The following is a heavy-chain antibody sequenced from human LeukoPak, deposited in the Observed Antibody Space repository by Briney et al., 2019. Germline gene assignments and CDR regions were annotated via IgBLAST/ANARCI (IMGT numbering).Heavy chain of an antibody. CDR2: FDPEDGET. Sequence: ASVKVSCKVSGYTLTELSMHWVRQAPGKGLEWMGGFDPEDGETIYAQKFQGRVTMTEDTSTDTAYMELSSLRSEDTAVYYCARTHRGYSYGFLGFSSHWFDPWGQGTLVTASS. D-gene: IGHD5-18*01. V-gene: IGHV1-24*01. J-gene: IGHJ5*02. CDR1: GYTLTELS. CDR3: ARTHRGYSYGFLGFSSHWFDP.